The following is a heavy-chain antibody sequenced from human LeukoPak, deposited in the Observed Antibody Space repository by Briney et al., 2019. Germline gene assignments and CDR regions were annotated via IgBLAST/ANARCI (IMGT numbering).Heavy chain of an antibody. Sequence: PGRSLRLSCAASGFTFDDYAMHWVRHAPGKGLEWVSGISWNSGSIGYADSVKGRFTISRDNAKNSLYLQMNSLRAEDTALYYCAKDHYDSSGLGGAFDIWGQGTMVTVSS. J-gene: IGHJ3*02. CDR3: AKDHYDSSGLGGAFDI. CDR1: GFTFDDYA. V-gene: IGHV3-9*01. CDR2: ISWNSGSI. D-gene: IGHD3-22*01.